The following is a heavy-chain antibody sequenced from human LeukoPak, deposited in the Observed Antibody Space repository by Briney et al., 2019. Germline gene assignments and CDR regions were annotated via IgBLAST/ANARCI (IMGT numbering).Heavy chain of an antibody. CDR1: GFTFSSYA. D-gene: IGHD2-2*01. V-gene: IGHV3-23*01. CDR2: ISGSGGST. CDR3: AKVARVVVVPAAILDYFDY. Sequence: GGSLRLSCAASGFTFSSYAMSRVRQAPGKGLEWVSAISGSGGSTYYADSVKGRFTISRDNSKNTLYLQMNSLRAEDTAVYYCAKVARVVVVPAAILDYFDYWGQGTLVTVSS. J-gene: IGHJ4*02.